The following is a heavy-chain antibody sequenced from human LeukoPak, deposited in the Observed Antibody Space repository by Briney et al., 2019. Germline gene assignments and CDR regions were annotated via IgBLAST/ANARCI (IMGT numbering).Heavy chain of an antibody. D-gene: IGHD6-19*01. CDR3: ARGSNAVAGTTYYYYYMDV. CDR1: GFTFSSYA. V-gene: IGHV3-30*01. J-gene: IGHJ6*03. Sequence: GGSLRLSCAASGFTFSSYAMHWVRQAPGKGLEWVAVISYDGSNKYYADSVKGRFTISRDNSKNTLYLQMDSLRAEDTAVYYCARGSNAVAGTTYYYYYMDVWGKGTTATVSS. CDR2: ISYDGSNK.